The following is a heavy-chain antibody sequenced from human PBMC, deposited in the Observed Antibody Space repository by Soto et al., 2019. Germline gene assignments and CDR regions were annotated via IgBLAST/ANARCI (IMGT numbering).Heavy chain of an antibody. D-gene: IGHD1-26*01. CDR1: GFTFTAYS. CDR2: ITSGSSYI. V-gene: IGHV3-21*01. CDR3: ARGRSGSAEAGINY. J-gene: IGHJ4*02. Sequence: EVQLVESGGGLVKPGGSLRLSCAASGFTFTAYSMKWVRQAPGKGLEWVSSITSGSSYIYYADSVRGRFTISRDNAKNSLYLQMNSLRAEDTAIYYCARGRSGSAEAGINYWGQGTLVTVSS.